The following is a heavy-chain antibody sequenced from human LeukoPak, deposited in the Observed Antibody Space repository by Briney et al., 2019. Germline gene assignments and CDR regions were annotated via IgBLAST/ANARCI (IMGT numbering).Heavy chain of an antibody. CDR1: GGTFSSYA. CDR2: IIPIFGIA. CDR3: ARESSSGYDWDY. Sequence: SVKVSCKASGGTFSSYAISWGRQAPGQGLEWMGRIIPIFGIANYAQKFQGRVTITADKSTSTAYMELSSLRSEDTAVYYCARESSSGYDWDYWGQGTLVTVFS. V-gene: IGHV1-69*04. D-gene: IGHD5-12*01. J-gene: IGHJ4*02.